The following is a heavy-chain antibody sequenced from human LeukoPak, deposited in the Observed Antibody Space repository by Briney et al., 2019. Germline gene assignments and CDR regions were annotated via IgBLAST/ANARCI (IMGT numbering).Heavy chain of an antibody. J-gene: IGHJ6*03. Sequence: EGSLRLSCAASGFTFSSYSMNWVRQAPGKGLEWVSCISSSGYSIYYADSVKGRFTISRDNAKNSLYLQMNSLRAEDTAVYYCARDLTDPPYYYYYIDVWGKGTTVTISS. CDR2: ISSSGYSI. V-gene: IGHV3-21*01. CDR3: ARDLTDPPYYYYYIDV. CDR1: GFTFSSYS.